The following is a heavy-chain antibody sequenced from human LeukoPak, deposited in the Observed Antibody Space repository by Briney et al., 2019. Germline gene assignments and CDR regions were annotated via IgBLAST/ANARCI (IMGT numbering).Heavy chain of an antibody. J-gene: IGHJ3*02. D-gene: IGHD3-9*01. CDR1: GGSFSGYY. V-gene: IGHV4-34*01. Sequence: PSETLSLTCAVYGGSFSGYYWSWIRQPPGKGLEWIGEINHSGSTNYNPSLKSRVTISVDTSKNQFSLKLSSVTAADTAVYYCARPPYYDILTGFSDAFDIWGQGTMVTVSS. CDR2: INHSGST. CDR3: ARPPYYDILTGFSDAFDI.